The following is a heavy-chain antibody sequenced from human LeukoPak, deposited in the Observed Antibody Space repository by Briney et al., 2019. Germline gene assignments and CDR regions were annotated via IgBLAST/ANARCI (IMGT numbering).Heavy chain of an antibody. D-gene: IGHD5-18*01. CDR3: ARAGYSYGYLGYFDY. CDR2: ISAYNGNT. J-gene: IGHJ4*02. CDR1: GYTFSIYS. Sequence: ASVKVSCKASGYTFSIYSIAWVRQAPGQGLEWMGWISAYNGNTNYAQKFQGRVTMTIDTSTSTAYMELRSLRSDDTAVYYCARAGYSYGYLGYFDYWGQGTLVTVSS. V-gene: IGHV1-18*01.